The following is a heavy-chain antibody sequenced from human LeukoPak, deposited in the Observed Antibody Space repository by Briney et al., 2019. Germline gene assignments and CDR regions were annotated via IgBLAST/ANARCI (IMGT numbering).Heavy chain of an antibody. Sequence: GGSLRLSCAASGFAFSNYWRNWVRQAPGKGLEWVANIKQDGSETYYVDSVKGRFTISRDNAKNSLYLQMNSLRAEDTALYYCGSTNSFSYWGQGTLVTVSS. D-gene: IGHD2-2*01. CDR3: GSTNSFSY. J-gene: IGHJ4*02. CDR2: IKQDGSET. CDR1: GFAFSNYW. V-gene: IGHV3-7*01.